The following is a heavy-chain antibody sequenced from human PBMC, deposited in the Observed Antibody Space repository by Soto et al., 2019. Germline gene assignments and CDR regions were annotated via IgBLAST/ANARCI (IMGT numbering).Heavy chain of an antibody. V-gene: IGHV3-23*01. J-gene: IGHJ3*02. CDR2: IIGGGMDT. CDR3: AQDFGLPVAGSDAFDI. Sequence: XVTLRLSFVAAPFTLSSYAMSWVRQTPGKGLEWNSSIIGGGMDTYYEDVLKGRFTISKDNSKSMLYQQMNSLRAEDTAVYYCAQDFGLPVAGSDAFDIWGQGTLDTVS. D-gene: IGHD6-19*01. CDR1: PFTLSSYA.